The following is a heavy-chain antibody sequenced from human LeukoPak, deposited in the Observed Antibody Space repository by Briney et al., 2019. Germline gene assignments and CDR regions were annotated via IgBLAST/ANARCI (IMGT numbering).Heavy chain of an antibody. Sequence: GGSLRLSCAASGFTFDDYAMHWVRQAPGKGLEWVSAISGSGGSTYYADSVKGRFNISRDNSKTTLYLHMNSLRAEDTAVYYCAKGDTAMSTLLYFDYWGQGTLITVFS. CDR3: AKGDTAMSTLLYFDY. CDR1: GFTFDDYA. CDR2: ISGSGGST. J-gene: IGHJ4*02. D-gene: IGHD5-18*01. V-gene: IGHV3-23*01.